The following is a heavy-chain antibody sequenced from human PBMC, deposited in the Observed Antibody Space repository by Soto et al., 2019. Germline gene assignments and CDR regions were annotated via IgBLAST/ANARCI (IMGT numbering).Heavy chain of an antibody. D-gene: IGHD2-8*01. Sequence: GSVKVSCKASGYSFTDYHIHWVRQAPGQGPEWLGRINPKSGGTSTAQKFQGWVTMTTDTSISTASMELTRLTSDDTAIYYCARGDSTDCSNGVCSFFYNHDMDVGGQGTTVTVSS. CDR2: INPKSGGT. V-gene: IGHV1-2*04. CDR1: GYSFTDYH. J-gene: IGHJ6*02. CDR3: ARGDSTDCSNGVCSFFYNHDMDV.